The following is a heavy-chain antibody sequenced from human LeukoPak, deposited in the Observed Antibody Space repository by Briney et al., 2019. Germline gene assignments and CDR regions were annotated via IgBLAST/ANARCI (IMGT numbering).Heavy chain of an antibody. CDR1: GFTFSSYS. D-gene: IGHD6-19*01. V-gene: IGHV3-21*01. J-gene: IGHJ4*02. Sequence: GGSLRLSCAASGFTFSSYSMNWVRQAPGKGLEWVSSISSSNSYIYNADSVKGRFTISRDNARSSLYLQMNSLRAEDTAVYYCARMRYSSGWYSDYWGQGTLVTVSS. CDR2: ISSSNSYI. CDR3: ARMRYSSGWYSDY.